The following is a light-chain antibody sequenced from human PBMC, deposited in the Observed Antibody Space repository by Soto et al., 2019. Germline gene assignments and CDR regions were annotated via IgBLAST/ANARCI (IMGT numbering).Light chain of an antibody. Sequence: DIQMTQTPSTLSASVGDRVTITCRSSQSISIWLAWYQQKPGKAPKILIYKASSLESGVPSRFSGSGSGTEFTLTISSLQPDDFATYYCQQYSTYTPRTFGQGTKVDIK. CDR2: KAS. J-gene: IGKJ1*01. V-gene: IGKV1-5*03. CDR3: QQYSTYTPRT. CDR1: QSISIW.